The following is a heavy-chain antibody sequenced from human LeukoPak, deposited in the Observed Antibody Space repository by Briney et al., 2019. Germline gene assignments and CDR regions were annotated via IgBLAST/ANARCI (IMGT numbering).Heavy chain of an antibody. V-gene: IGHV1-46*01. CDR3: AREAVAGTGRQYFQH. CDR1: GYTFTSYY. Sequence: ASVKVSCKASGYTFTSYYMHWVRQAPGQGLEGMGIINPSGGSTNYAQKFQGRVTMNRDTSKRTVYMEVSRLRSEATAVYYCAREAVAGTGRQYFQHWGQGTLVTVSS. D-gene: IGHD6-19*01. CDR2: INPSGGST. J-gene: IGHJ1*01.